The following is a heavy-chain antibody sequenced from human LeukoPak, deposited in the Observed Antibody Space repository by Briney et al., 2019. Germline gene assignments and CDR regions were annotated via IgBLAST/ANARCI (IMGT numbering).Heavy chain of an antibody. D-gene: IGHD2-15*01. CDR3: ARDSGDCSGGSCYSFVDY. V-gene: IGHV4-61*01. J-gene: IGHJ4*02. Sequence: SETLSLTCTVSGGSFSSGSYYWSWIRQPPGKGLEWIGYIYYSGSTNYNPSLKSRVTISVDTSKNQFSLKLSSVTAADTAVYYCARDSGDCSGGSCYSFVDYWGQGTLVTVSS. CDR2: IYYSGST. CDR1: GGSFSSGSYY.